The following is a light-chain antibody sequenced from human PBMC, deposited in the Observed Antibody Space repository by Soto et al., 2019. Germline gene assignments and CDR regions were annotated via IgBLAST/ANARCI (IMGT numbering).Light chain of an antibody. CDR1: SSNIGAGYD. CDR2: GNT. CDR3: QCYDGSLRGCVV. V-gene: IGLV1-40*01. J-gene: IGLJ2*01. Sequence: QSVLTQPPSVSGAPGQRVTISCTGSSSNIGAGYDVHWYQQVPGTAPKLLIYGNTNRPSGVPDRFSGSKSGTSASLAITGLQAEDEADYYCQCYDGSLRGCVVFGGGTKLTVL.